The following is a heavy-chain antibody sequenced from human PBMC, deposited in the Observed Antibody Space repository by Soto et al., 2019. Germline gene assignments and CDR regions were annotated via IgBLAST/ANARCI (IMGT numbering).Heavy chain of an antibody. CDR2: MNPNSGNT. CDR1: GYTFTSYD. J-gene: IGHJ3*02. CDR3: ARGLSLYCSGGSCYSHAFDI. Sequence: ASVKVSCKASGYTFTSYDINWVRQATGQGLEWMGWMNPNSGNTGYAQKFQGRVTMTRNTSISTAYMELSSLRSEDTAVYYCARGLSLYCSGGSCYSHAFDIWGQGTMVPVSS. D-gene: IGHD2-15*01. V-gene: IGHV1-8*01.